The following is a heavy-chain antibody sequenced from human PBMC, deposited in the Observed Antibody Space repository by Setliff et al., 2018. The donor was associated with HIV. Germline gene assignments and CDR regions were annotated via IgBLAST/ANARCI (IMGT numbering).Heavy chain of an antibody. V-gene: IGHV1-18*01. Sequence: ASVKVSCKTSGFTFNHYGITWVRQAPGQGLEWMGWISAYNGDTKYSQTFQGRVTITADKSTSTAYMELSSLRSEDTAVYYCARDQEGIAAAGTAWFDPWGQGTLVTVSS. D-gene: IGHD6-13*01. CDR2: ISAYNGDT. CDR1: GFTFNHYG. CDR3: ARDQEGIAAAGTAWFDP. J-gene: IGHJ5*02.